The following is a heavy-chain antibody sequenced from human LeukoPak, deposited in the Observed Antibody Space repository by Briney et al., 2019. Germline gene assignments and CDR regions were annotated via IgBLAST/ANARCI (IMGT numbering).Heavy chain of an antibody. Sequence: GASVKVSCKASGGTFSSYAFSWVRQAPGQGLEWMGGIIPMFGTTNYAQKFQGRVTITADKSTNTAYMELSSLRSEDTAMYYCANYCSNGVCYRGHAFDIWGQGTMVTVSS. J-gene: IGHJ3*02. CDR1: GGTFSSYA. D-gene: IGHD2-8*01. V-gene: IGHV1-69*06. CDR3: ANYCSNGVCYRGHAFDI. CDR2: IIPMFGTT.